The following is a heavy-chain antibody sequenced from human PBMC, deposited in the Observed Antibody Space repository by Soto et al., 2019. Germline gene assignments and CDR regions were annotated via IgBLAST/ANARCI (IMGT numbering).Heavy chain of an antibody. J-gene: IGHJ4*02. D-gene: IGHD2-2*01. CDR2: IYYSGST. Sequence: SETLSLTCTVSGGSISSYYWSWIRQPPGKGLEWIGYIYYSGSTNYNPSLKSRVPISVDTSKNQFSLKLSSVTAADTAVYYCARVYDTQEYAPRPHTLHYFDYWGQGTLVTVSS. V-gene: IGHV4-59*01. CDR3: ARVYDTQEYAPRPHTLHYFDY. CDR1: GGSISSYY.